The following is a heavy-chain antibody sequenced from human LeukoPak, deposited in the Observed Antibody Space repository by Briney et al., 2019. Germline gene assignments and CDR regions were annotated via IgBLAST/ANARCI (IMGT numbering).Heavy chain of an antibody. CDR2: ISPTGVRT. CDR1: GFTFSSYA. V-gene: IGHV3-23*01. CDR3: AKTPPGENSNYFDY. D-gene: IGHD3-16*01. Sequence: SGGSLRLSCAASGFTFSSYAISWVRQAPGKGLEWVSAISPTGVRTYYADSVKGRFTISRDNSKNTLYLHMSDLRAEDTAVYYCAKTPPGENSNYFDYWGQGTLVTASS. J-gene: IGHJ4*02.